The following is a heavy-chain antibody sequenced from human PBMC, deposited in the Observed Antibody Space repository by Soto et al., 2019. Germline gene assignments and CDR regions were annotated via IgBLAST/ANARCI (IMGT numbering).Heavy chain of an antibody. D-gene: IGHD6-19*01. CDR3: ARDGQWLPRDGLRSSYYFDY. Sequence: LRLSCAASGFNFSSYVMHWVRQAPGKGLEWVAVIWYDGGNKYYADSVKGRFTISRDNSKNTLYLQMNSLRAEDTAVYYCARDGQWLPRDGLRSSYYFDYWGQGTLVTVSS. CDR2: IWYDGGNK. J-gene: IGHJ4*02. CDR1: GFNFSSYV. V-gene: IGHV3-33*01.